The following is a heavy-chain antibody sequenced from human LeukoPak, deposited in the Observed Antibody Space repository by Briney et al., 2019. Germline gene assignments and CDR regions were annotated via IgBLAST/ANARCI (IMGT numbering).Heavy chain of an antibody. CDR1: GGSFSGYY. J-gene: IGHJ4*02. CDR3: ARMTTVTTAFDY. V-gene: IGHV4-34*01. D-gene: IGHD4-17*01. CDR2: INHSGST. Sequence: PSETLSLTCAVYGGSFSGYYWSWIRQPPGKGLEWIGEINHSGSTNYNPSLKSRVTISVDTSKNQFSLKLSSVTAADTAVYCCARMTTVTTAFDYWGQGTLVTVSS.